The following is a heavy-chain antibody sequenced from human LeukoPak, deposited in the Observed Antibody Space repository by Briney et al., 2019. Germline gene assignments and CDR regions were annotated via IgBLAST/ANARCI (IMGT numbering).Heavy chain of an antibody. J-gene: IGHJ6*03. V-gene: IGHV3-48*04. CDR3: ARDLEGEYYDFWSGANCYYYYMDV. Sequence: TGGSLRLSCAASGFNFRDYSMNWVRQAPGKGLEWVSYISHSGTTIWYANSVKGRFTISRDNAKNSLYLQMNSLRAEDTAVYYCARDLEGEYYDFWSGANCYYYYMDVWGKGTTVTVSS. CDR1: GFNFRDYS. D-gene: IGHD3-3*01. CDR2: ISHSGTTI.